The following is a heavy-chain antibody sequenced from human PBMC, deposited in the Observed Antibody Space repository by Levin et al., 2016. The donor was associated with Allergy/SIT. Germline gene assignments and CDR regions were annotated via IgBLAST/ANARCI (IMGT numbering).Heavy chain of an antibody. D-gene: IGHD6-13*01. V-gene: IGHV3-21*01. CDR3: ARDAATVDLDC. Sequence: WIRQPPGKGLEWVSSISSSSNYIYYADSVKGRFTISRDNAKNSLYLQMNSLRAEDTAVYYCARDAATVDLDCWGQGTLVTVSS. CDR2: ISSSSNYI. J-gene: IGHJ4*02.